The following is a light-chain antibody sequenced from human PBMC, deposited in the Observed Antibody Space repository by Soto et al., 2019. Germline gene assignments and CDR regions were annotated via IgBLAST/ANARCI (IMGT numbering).Light chain of an antibody. CDR2: DTS. Sequence: QAVVTQEPSLTVSPGGTVTLTCGSSTGPVIGGQYPYWFQQKPGQAPRTLIYDTSNRQSWTPARFSGSLLGGKAALTLSGAQTEDEADYHCQVWDSSSDHRVVFGGGTKLTVL. CDR1: TGPVIGGQY. J-gene: IGLJ2*01. V-gene: IGLV7-46*01. CDR3: QVWDSSSDHRVV.